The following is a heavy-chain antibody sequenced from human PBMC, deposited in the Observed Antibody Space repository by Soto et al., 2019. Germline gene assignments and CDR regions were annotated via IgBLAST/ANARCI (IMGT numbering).Heavy chain of an antibody. D-gene: IGHD6-6*01. CDR3: ARHRRSSSSSGDWFDP. V-gene: IGHV4-39*01. CDR1: GGSISSSSYY. Sequence: QLQLQESGPGLVKPSETLSLTCTVSGGSISSSSYYWGWIRQPPGKGLEWIGSIYYSGSTYYNPSLKSRVTISVDTSKNQSSLKLSSVTAADTAVYYCARHRRSSSSSGDWFDPWGQGTLVTVSS. CDR2: IYYSGST. J-gene: IGHJ5*02.